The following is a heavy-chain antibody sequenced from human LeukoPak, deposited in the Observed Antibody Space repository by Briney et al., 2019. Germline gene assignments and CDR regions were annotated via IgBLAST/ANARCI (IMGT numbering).Heavy chain of an antibody. V-gene: IGHV4-61*02. CDR1: GGSISSSSYY. CDR3: ARESSQGGFDY. Sequence: SETLSLTCTVSGGSISSSSYYWGWIRQPAGKGLEWIGRIYTSGSTNYNPSLKSRVTISVDTSKNQFSLKLSSVTAADTAVYYCARESSQGGFDYWGQGTLVTVSS. CDR2: IYTSGST. J-gene: IGHJ4*02. D-gene: IGHD6-13*01.